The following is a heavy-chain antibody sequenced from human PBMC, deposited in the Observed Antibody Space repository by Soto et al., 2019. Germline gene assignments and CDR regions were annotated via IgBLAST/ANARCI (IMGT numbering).Heavy chain of an antibody. Sequence: LRLSCAASGFTFSSYAMSWVRQAPGKGLEWVSAISGSGGSTYYADSVKGRFTISRDNSKNTLYLQMNSLRAEDTAVYYCAKKYYYDSSGYYPFDYWGQGTLVTVSS. CDR1: GFTFSSYA. CDR2: ISGSGGST. J-gene: IGHJ4*02. V-gene: IGHV3-23*01. D-gene: IGHD3-22*01. CDR3: AKKYYYDSSGYYPFDY.